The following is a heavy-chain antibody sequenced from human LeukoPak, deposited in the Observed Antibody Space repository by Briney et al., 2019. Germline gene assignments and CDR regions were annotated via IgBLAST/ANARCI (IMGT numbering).Heavy chain of an antibody. J-gene: IGHJ4*02. D-gene: IGHD6-25*01. Sequence: GGSLRLSCAASGFTFSSYSMNWVRQAPGKGLEWVSSISSSSSYIYYADSVKGRFTISRDNAKNSLYLQMNSLRAEDTAAYYCARGIAAQPLDYWGQGTLVTVSS. V-gene: IGHV3-21*01. CDR1: GFTFSSYS. CDR2: ISSSSSYI. CDR3: ARGIAAQPLDY.